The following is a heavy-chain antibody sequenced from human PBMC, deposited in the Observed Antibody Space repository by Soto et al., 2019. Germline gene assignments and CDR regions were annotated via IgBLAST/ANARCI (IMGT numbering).Heavy chain of an antibody. CDR3: AGGAGDTVADL. CDR2: VSFSGST. Sequence: QLLLQESGPRLVKPSETLSLICSVSGGSVTRSDYYWGWIRQPPGKGLEWVASVSFSGSTYYNPSLRSPATVSMVRAKIPFSLSLTSVTAADTALQFCAGGAGDTVADLWGPGTLFTVSS. V-gene: IGHV4-39*02. J-gene: IGHJ1*01. D-gene: IGHD2-15*01. CDR1: GGSVTRSDYY.